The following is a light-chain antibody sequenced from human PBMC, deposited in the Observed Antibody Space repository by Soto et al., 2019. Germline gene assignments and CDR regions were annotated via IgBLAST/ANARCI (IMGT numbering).Light chain of an antibody. Sequence: QSVLTQSSSASASLGSSVKLTCTLSSGHSSYIIAWHQQQPGKAPRYLMKLEGSGSYNKGSGVPDRFSGSSSGADRYLTISDTQFEDEADYYCETWDSNTWVFGGGTQLTVL. CDR2: LEGSGSY. CDR1: SGHSSYI. CDR3: ETWDSNTWV. J-gene: IGLJ3*02. V-gene: IGLV4-60*02.